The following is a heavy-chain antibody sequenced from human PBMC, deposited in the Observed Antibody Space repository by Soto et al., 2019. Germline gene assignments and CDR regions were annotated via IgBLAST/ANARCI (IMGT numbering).Heavy chain of an antibody. CDR3: AKDLSSLGWLALGAPFDS. Sequence: ASVRVSCKASGYTFTGYYMHWVRQAPGQGLEWMGWINPNSGGTNYAQKFQGRVTMTRDTSISTAYMELSSLRVEGTAIYYCAKDLSSLGWLALGAPFDSWGPGTLVTVSS. J-gene: IGHJ4*02. D-gene: IGHD3-22*01. CDR1: GYTFTGYY. CDR2: INPNSGGT. V-gene: IGHV1-2*02.